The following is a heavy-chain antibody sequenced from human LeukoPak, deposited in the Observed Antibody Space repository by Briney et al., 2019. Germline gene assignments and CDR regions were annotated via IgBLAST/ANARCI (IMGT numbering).Heavy chain of an antibody. CDR1: GYTFTSYA. CDR3: ARAWGSDYSSEREFDY. CDR2: INAGNGNT. Sequence: GASVKVSCKAPGYTFTSYAMHWVRQAPGQRLEWMGWINAGNGNTKYSQKFQGRVTITRDTSASTAYMELSSLRSEDTAVYYCARAWGSDYSSEREFDYWGQGTLVTVSS. V-gene: IGHV1-3*01. J-gene: IGHJ4*02. D-gene: IGHD6-19*01.